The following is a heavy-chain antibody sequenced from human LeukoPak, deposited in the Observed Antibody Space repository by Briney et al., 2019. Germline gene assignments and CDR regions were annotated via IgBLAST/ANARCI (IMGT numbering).Heavy chain of an antibody. CDR3: ATGSGSLYGYYYYYYGMDV. D-gene: IGHD3-10*01. Sequence: SETLSLTCTVSGGSISSSSYYWGWIRQPPGKGLEWIGSIYYSGSTYYNPSLKSRVTISVDTSKNQFSLKLSSVTAADTAVYYCATGSGSLYGYYYYYYGMDVWGQGTTVTVSS. CDR1: GGSISSSSYY. CDR2: IYYSGST. J-gene: IGHJ6*02. V-gene: IGHV4-39*07.